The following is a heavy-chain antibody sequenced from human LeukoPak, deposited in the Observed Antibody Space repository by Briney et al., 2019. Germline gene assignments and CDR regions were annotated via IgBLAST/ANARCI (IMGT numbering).Heavy chain of an antibody. Sequence: GGSLRLSCAASGFSVSGNYMSWVRQAPGKGLEWVSFIHTAGSTFYADSVKGRFTISRDNSKNTLYLQMNSLRSDDTAVYYCARDCRELKYYYDSSGYENLFDYWGQGTLVTVSS. J-gene: IGHJ4*02. V-gene: IGHV3-53*05. CDR2: IHTAGST. CDR3: ARDCRELKYYYDSSGYENLFDY. D-gene: IGHD3-22*01. CDR1: GFSVSGNY.